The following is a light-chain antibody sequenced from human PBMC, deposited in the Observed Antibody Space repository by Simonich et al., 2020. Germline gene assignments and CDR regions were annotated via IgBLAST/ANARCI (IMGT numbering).Light chain of an antibody. CDR3: SSYTSSSTWV. CDR1: SSDVGGYNY. CDR2: AVS. J-gene: IGLJ3*02. Sequence: QSALTQPASVSGSPGQSITISCTGTSSDVGGYNYVSWYQQHPGKAPKLMIYAVSKRPSVVSNLFSGSKSGNTASLTISGLQAEDEADYYCSSYTSSSTWVFGGGTKLTVL. V-gene: IGLV2-14*01.